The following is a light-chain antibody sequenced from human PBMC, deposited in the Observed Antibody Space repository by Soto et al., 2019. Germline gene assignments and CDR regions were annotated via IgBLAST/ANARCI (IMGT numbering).Light chain of an antibody. CDR2: DVS. V-gene: IGLV2-11*01. Sequence: QCVLTQPRSVSGSPGQSVTISCTGASSDVGAYNYVSWYQQHPGKAPKLMIYDVSTRPSGVPDRFSGSKSGTTASLTISGLQAEDEADYYCCSYAGSPYVFGTGTKVTVL. CDR3: CSYAGSPYV. J-gene: IGLJ1*01. CDR1: SSDVGAYNY.